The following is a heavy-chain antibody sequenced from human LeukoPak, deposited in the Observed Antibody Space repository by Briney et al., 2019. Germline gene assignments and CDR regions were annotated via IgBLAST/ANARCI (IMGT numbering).Heavy chain of an antibody. CDR1: GFTFNSYA. Sequence: GGTLRLSCAASGFTFNSYAMSWVRQAPGKGLEWVSTISGSGGSTYYADSVKGRFTISRDNSKNTLYLQMNSLRAEDTAVYYCAATLDLWFGELPSYAFDIWGQGTMVTVSS. D-gene: IGHD3-10*01. CDR2: ISGSGGST. V-gene: IGHV3-23*01. CDR3: AATLDLWFGELPSYAFDI. J-gene: IGHJ3*02.